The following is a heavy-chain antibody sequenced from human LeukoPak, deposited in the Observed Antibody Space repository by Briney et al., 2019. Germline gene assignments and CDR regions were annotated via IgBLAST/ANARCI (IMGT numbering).Heavy chain of an antibody. D-gene: IGHD2-2*01. CDR1: GFTFSTYG. J-gene: IGHJ6*03. CDR3: AKDVVNCGSTSCYFYYYMDV. V-gene: IGHV3-30*02. Sequence: GGSLRLSCAASGFTFSTYGMHWVRQAPGKGLEWVAFLRYDGSNKYYADSVKGRFTISRDNSKNTLYLQMNSLRAEDTAVYYCAKDVVNCGSTSCYFYYYMDVWGQGTMVTVSS. CDR2: LRYDGSNK.